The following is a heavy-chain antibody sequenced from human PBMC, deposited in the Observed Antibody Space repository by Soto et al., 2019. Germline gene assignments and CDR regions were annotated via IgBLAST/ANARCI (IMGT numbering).Heavy chain of an antibody. CDR2: ISSSSSYI. V-gene: IGHV3-21*01. CDR1: GFTFSSYS. Sequence: EVQLVESGGGLVKPGGSLRLSCAASGFTFSSYSMNWVRQAPGKGLEWVSSISSSSSYIYYADSVKGRFTISRDNAKNSPYLQMNSLIAEDTAVYYCASPVWFGELHLFYWCQGTLVTVFS. J-gene: IGHJ4*02. D-gene: IGHD3-10*01. CDR3: ASPVWFGELHLFY.